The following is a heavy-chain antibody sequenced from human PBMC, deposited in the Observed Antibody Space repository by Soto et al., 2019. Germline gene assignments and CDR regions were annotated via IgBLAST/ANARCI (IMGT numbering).Heavy chain of an antibody. CDR2: ISSSGSTI. CDR3: ARGTGGTNDYYYGMDV. Sequence: PGGSLRLSCAASGFTFSSYEMNWVRQAPGKGLEWVSYISSSGSTIYYADSVKGRFTISRDNAKSSLYLQMNSLRAEDTAVYYCARGTGGTNDYYYGMDVWGRGTTVTVSS. V-gene: IGHV3-48*03. D-gene: IGHD2-8*01. CDR1: GFTFSSYE. J-gene: IGHJ6*02.